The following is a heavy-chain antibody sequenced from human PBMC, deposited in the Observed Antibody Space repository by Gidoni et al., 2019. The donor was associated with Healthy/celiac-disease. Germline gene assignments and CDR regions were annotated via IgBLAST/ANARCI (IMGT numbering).Heavy chain of an antibody. CDR2: IYYRGRT. D-gene: IGHD3-16*01. Sequence: QVQLQESGPGRVKPSQTLSLTCTVAGGSTSSGDYYWSWIRQPPGKGLGWIGYIYYRGRTSYNPSLKSRVTISVDPSKNQFSLKLSSVTAADTAVYYCARVSDDWGGRAFDIWGQGTMVTVSS. V-gene: IGHV4-30-4*01. CDR3: ARVSDDWGGRAFDI. J-gene: IGHJ3*02. CDR1: GGSTSSGDYY.